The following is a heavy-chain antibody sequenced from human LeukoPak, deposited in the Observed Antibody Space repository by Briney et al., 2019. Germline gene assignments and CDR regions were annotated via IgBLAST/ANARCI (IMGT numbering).Heavy chain of an antibody. V-gene: IGHV4-59*01. J-gene: IGHJ3*02. CDR3: ARVSDCSSTSCYTGDAFDI. CDR2: IYYSGST. D-gene: IGHD2-2*02. Sequence: PSETLSLTCAVYGGSFSSYYWSWIRQPPGKGLEWIGYIYYSGSTNYNPSLKSRVTISVDTSKNQFSLKLSSVTAADTAVYYCARVSDCSSTSCYTGDAFDIWGQGTMVTVSS. CDR1: GGSFSSYY.